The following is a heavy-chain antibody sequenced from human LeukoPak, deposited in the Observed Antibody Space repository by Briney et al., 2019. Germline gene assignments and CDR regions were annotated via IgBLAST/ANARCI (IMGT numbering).Heavy chain of an antibody. V-gene: IGHV4-59*01. CDR1: GGSMSSYY. D-gene: IGHD3-22*01. Sequence: PSETLSLTCTVSGGSMSSYYWSWIRQPPGKGLGWIGHIYYSGNTNYNPSLKSRVTMSVDTSKNQFSLKLSSVTAADTAVYYCARGREYHDSTGYFYWGQGTLVTVSS. CDR2: IYYSGNT. CDR3: ARGREYHDSTGYFY. J-gene: IGHJ4*02.